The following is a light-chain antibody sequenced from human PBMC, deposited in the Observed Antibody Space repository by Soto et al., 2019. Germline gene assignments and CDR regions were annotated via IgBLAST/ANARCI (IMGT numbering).Light chain of an antibody. V-gene: IGKV1-5*02. CDR3: QQSDTYPLT. CDR2: DAS. CDR1: QSIGTW. Sequence: DIQMTQSPSTLSASVGARVTIICRASQSIGTWLAWYQNRPGKAPSLLIYDASTLRSGVPSRFSRTVSGTEFNLTLSSLQADDCATYYGQQSDTYPLTFCPLTRVEIK. J-gene: IGKJ5*01.